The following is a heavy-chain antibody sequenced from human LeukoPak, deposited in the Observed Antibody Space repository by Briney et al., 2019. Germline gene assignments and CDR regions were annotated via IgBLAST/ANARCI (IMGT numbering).Heavy chain of an antibody. CDR2: IKEDGSEK. Sequence: PGGSLRLSCAASGFTFSNYWMNWVRQASGKGLEWVANIKEDGSEKYYVDSVKGRFTTSRDNAKNSLYLQMDSLRAEDTAVYYCARDSQHLNFDHWGQGTLVTVSS. V-gene: IGHV3-7*04. CDR3: ARDSQHLNFDH. D-gene: IGHD3-3*02. CDR1: GFTFSNYW. J-gene: IGHJ4*02.